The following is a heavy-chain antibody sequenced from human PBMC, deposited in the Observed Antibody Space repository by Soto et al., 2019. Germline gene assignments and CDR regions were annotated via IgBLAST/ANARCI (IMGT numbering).Heavy chain of an antibody. Sequence: SETLSLTCTVSVGSISSYYWSWIRQPLGKGLEWIGYIHYTGSTNYNPSLKSRVTISVDTSKNQFSLKLSSVTAADTAVYYCARAAYNIDYWGQGTLVTVSS. CDR1: VGSISSYY. D-gene: IGHD1-1*01. CDR2: IHYTGST. CDR3: ARAAYNIDY. J-gene: IGHJ4*02. V-gene: IGHV4-59*01.